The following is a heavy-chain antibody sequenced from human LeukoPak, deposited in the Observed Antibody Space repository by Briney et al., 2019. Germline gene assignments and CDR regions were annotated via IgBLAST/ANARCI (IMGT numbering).Heavy chain of an antibody. CDR2: IIPIFGTA. Sequence: SVKVSCKASGGTFSSYAISWVRQAPGQGLEWMGGIIPIFGTANYAQKFQGRVTITADESTSTAYMELSSLRSEVTAVYYCASPNYDFWSGYPLYYYYMDVWGKGTTVTVSS. D-gene: IGHD3-3*01. J-gene: IGHJ6*03. V-gene: IGHV1-69*01. CDR3: ASPNYDFWSGYPLYYYYMDV. CDR1: GGTFSSYA.